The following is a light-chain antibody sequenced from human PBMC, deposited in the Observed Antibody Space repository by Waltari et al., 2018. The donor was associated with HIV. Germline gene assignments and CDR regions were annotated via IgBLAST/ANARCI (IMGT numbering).Light chain of an antibody. CDR1: QAISNY. V-gene: IGKV1-9*01. Sequence: DIQLTQSPSFLSASVGDRVTITYRTSQAISNYLAWYQQKPGKAPKLLIYAASTLQSGVPSRFSGSGSATEFTLTIISLQPEDFATYYCQQLNSYPPLFTFGPGTKVHIK. J-gene: IGKJ3*01. CDR2: AAS. CDR3: QQLNSYPPLFT.